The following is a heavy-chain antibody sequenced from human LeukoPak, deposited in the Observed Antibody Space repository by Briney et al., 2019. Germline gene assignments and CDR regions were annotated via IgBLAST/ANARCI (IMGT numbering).Heavy chain of an antibody. J-gene: IGHJ4*02. CDR3: ARYLDTPYNIVATPKGYFDY. Sequence: SETLSLTCTVSGGSISSSSYYWGWIRQPPGKGLEWIGSIYYSGSTYYNPSLKSRVTISVDTSKNQFSLKLSSVTAADTAVYYCARYLDTPYNIVATPKGYFDYWGQGTLVTVSP. D-gene: IGHD5-12*01. V-gene: IGHV4-39*01. CDR2: IYYSGST. CDR1: GGSISSSSYY.